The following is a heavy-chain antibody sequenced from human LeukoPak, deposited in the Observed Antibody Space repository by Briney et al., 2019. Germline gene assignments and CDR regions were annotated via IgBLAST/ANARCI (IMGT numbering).Heavy chain of an antibody. CDR2: ISSNGGSS. D-gene: IGHD5-18*01. J-gene: IGHJ4*02. Sequence: PGGSLRLSCSASGFTFSAYAMYWVRQAPGKGLEYVSGISSNGGSSFYSDSVKGRFTISRDNSKNTLYLQMSSLRAEDTAVYYCAKGSTTYGYLFDYWGQGTLVTVSS. CDR3: AKGSTTYGYLFDY. V-gene: IGHV3-64D*09. CDR1: GFTFSAYA.